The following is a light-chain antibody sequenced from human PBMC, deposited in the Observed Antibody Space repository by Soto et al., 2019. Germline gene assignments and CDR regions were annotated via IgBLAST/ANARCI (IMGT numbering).Light chain of an antibody. CDR2: EVN. CDR1: TSDIGGYNY. Sequence: QSALTQPPSASGSPGQSVAISCTGTTSDIGGYNYVSWYQHPGKAPKLMIYEVNKRPSGVPDRFSGSKSGNTASLTVSGLQAEDEADYYCSSHGGNSPYVFGTGTKLTVL. V-gene: IGLV2-8*01. J-gene: IGLJ1*01. CDR3: SSHGGNSPYV.